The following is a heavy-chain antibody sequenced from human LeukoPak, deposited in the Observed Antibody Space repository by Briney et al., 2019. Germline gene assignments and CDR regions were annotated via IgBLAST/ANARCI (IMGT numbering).Heavy chain of an antibody. Sequence: GGSLRLSCAVSGFTFSSIYMSWVRQAPGKGLEWVSTISDSGANTYYADSVRGRFTISRDNSKNTLYLQKNSLRADDTAIYYCAKSMTLQWRGFFDLWGRGTHVTVSS. V-gene: IGHV3-23*01. CDR3: AKSMTLQWRGFFDL. CDR2: ISDSGANT. J-gene: IGHJ2*01. CDR1: GFTFSSIY. D-gene: IGHD6-19*01.